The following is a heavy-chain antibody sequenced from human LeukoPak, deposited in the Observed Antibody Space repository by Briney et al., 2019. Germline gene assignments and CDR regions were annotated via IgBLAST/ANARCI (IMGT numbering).Heavy chain of an antibody. CDR1: GFIFRTYG. J-gene: IGHJ3*02. V-gene: IGHV3-23*01. CDR2: ISGSGGSS. Sequence: GGSLRLSCVASGFIFRTYGMNWVRQAPGKGLEWVSAISGSGGSSQYADSAKGRFTISRANSKNTLYLQMNSLRPEDTALYYCAKEGDYYGSGSHRDAFDMWGQGTMVTVSS. D-gene: IGHD3-10*01. CDR3: AKEGDYYGSGSHRDAFDM.